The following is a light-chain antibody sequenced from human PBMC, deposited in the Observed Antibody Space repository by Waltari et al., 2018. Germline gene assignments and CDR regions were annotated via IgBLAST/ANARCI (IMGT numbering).Light chain of an antibody. J-gene: IGKJ2*01. Sequence: DIQMTQSPTSLSASVGDRVTITCRESQTISSYLNWYQQKPGKAPKLLIYAASSLRSGVPSRFSGSGSGTDFILTISSLQPDDIATYYCQQTYGTPPYTFGQGTKLEIK. CDR2: AAS. V-gene: IGKV1-39*01. CDR1: QTISSY. CDR3: QQTYGTPPYT.